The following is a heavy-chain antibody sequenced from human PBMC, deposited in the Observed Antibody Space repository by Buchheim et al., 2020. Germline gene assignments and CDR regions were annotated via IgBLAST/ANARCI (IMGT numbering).Heavy chain of an antibody. CDR1: GFSFSTYG. Sequence: QVQLMESGGRVVQPGKPLRLSCVASGFSFSTYGMHWVRQAPGKGLEWVAVVSHDGTSKHYAESVKGRFTIYRDNSRDTLYLGMGSLKPDDSAVYYCAKTLVPYSGYYSDYWGQGT. CDR3: AKTLVPYSGYYSDY. CDR2: VSHDGTSK. D-gene: IGHD3-22*01. J-gene: IGHJ4*02. V-gene: IGHV3-30*18.